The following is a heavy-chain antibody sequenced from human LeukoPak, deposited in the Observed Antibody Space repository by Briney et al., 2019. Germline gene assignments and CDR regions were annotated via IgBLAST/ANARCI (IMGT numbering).Heavy chain of an antibody. J-gene: IGHJ4*02. D-gene: IGHD6-19*01. CDR1: GFTFSSFS. V-gene: IGHV3-21*01. CDR2: ITSSSSFI. Sequence: TGGSLRLSCAASGFTFSSFSMNWVRQAPGKGLEWVSSITSSSSFIYYGDSVKGRFTISRDNAKNSLFLQMNSLRAEDTAVYYCVRASWYSSGWYEDSPFDYWGQGTLVTVSS. CDR3: VRASWYSSGWYEDSPFDY.